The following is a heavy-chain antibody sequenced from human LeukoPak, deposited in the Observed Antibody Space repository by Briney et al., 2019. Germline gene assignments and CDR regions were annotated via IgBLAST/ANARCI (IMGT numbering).Heavy chain of an antibody. D-gene: IGHD3-10*01. CDR3: ARGSSYGSGSSM. CDR2: IYYSGST. V-gene: IGHV4-39*07. Sequence: SETLSLTCTVSGGSISSSSYYWGWIRQPPGKGLEWIGSIYYSGSTYYNPSLKSRVTISVDTSKNQFSLKLSSVTAADTAVYYCARGSSYGSGSSMWGQGTLVTVSS. CDR1: GGSISSSSYY. J-gene: IGHJ4*02.